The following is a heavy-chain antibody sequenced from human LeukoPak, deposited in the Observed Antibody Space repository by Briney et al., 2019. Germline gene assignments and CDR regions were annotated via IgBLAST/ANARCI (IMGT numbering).Heavy chain of an antibody. Sequence: SETLSLTCAVYGGSFSGYYWSWIRQPPGKGLEWIGEINHSGSTNYNPSLKSRVTISVDTSKNQSSLKLSSVTAADTAVYYCARERSSGYQWSYYYYYGMDVWGQGTTVTVSS. CDR2: INHSGST. CDR1: GGSFSGYY. CDR3: ARERSSGYQWSYYYYYGMDV. J-gene: IGHJ6*02. V-gene: IGHV4-34*01. D-gene: IGHD3-22*01.